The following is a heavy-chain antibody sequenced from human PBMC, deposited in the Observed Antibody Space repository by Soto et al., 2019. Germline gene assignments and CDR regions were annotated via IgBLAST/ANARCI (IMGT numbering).Heavy chain of an antibody. V-gene: IGHV5-10-1*01. CDR2: IDPSDSYT. Sequence: PGESLKISCRGSGYSFTSYWISGVRQVRGNGLVWMGRIDPSDSYTKYRPSFQGHVTNSADKSISTAYLQWSSLKVSESAMYYCARIMLPSNGMDVWGQGTTVTGSS. CDR3: ARIMLPSNGMDV. CDR1: GYSFTSYW. J-gene: IGHJ6*02. D-gene: IGHD3-10*02.